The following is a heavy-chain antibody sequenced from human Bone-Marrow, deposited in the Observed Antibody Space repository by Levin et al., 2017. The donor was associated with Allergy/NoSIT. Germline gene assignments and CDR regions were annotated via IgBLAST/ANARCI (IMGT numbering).Heavy chain of an antibody. V-gene: IGHV3-21*01. CDR1: GFTFSHFI. Sequence: PGGSLRLSCAAAGFTFSHFIMIWVRQAPGKGLEWVSSISGTTSYIHYADSVKGRFTISRDNARNSLYLQMDGLRAEDTAVYFCARVLERYCSSTVTSCYTAYFGMDVWGQGTTVTVSS. D-gene: IGHD2-2*02. J-gene: IGHJ6*02. CDR2: ISGTTSYI. CDR3: ARVLERYCSSTVTSCYTAYFGMDV.